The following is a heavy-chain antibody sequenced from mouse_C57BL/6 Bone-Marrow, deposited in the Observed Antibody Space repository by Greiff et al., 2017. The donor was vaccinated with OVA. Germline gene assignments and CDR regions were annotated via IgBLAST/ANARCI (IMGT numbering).Heavy chain of an antibody. CDR2: IHPSDSDT. D-gene: IGHD4-1*01. Sequence: VKLQQPGAELVKPGASVKVSCKASGYTFTSYWMHWVKQRPGQGLEWIGRIHPSDSDTNYNQKFKGKATLTVDKSSSTAYMQLSCLTSEDSAVYYCAILNWVGYFDYWGQGTTLTVSS. V-gene: IGHV1-74*01. CDR1: GYTFTSYW. CDR3: AILNWVGYFDY. J-gene: IGHJ2*01.